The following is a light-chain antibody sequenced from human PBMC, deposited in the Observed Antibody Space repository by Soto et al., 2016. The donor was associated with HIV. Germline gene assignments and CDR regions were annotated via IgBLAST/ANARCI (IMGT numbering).Light chain of an antibody. V-gene: IGKV1-27*01. J-gene: IGKJ4*01. CDR1: QAMSTY. CDR2: DAS. Sequence: DIRMTQSPSSLSASVGDRVTITCRASQAMSTYLAWYQQKPGKVPEILIYDASTLQSGVPSRFSGSGSGTDFTLTISSLQPEDVATYYCQKYNSRPLTFGGGQGGDQT. CDR3: QKYNSRPLT.